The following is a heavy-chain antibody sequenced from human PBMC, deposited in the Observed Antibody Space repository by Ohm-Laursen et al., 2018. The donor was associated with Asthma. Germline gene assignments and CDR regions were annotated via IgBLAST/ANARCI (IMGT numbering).Heavy chain of an antibody. D-gene: IGHD3-22*01. CDR3: ARDRRERSDYYGVDS. V-gene: IGHV4-59*12. CDR2: DFDSGST. J-gene: IGHJ4*02. CDR1: GGSISSYY. Sequence: SDTLSLTCTFSGGSISSYYRSWIRQPPGKGLEWIGYDFDSGSTHYNPSLKSRVTISIDTSGNQFSLNLRAATAADTAVYYCARDRRERSDYYGVDSWGQGTLVTVSS.